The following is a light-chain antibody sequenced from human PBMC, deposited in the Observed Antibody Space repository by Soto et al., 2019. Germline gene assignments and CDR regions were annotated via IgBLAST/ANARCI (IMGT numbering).Light chain of an antibody. CDR1: SGHSSYI. V-gene: IGLV4-60*02. Sequence: QLVLTQSSSASASLGSSVKLTCTLSSGHSSYIIAWHQQQPGKAPRYLMKLEGSGSYNKGSGVPDRFSGSSSGADRYLTISHLQFEDEADYYCATWDSNIHWVFGGGTKLTVL. J-gene: IGLJ3*02. CDR2: LEGSGSY. CDR3: ATWDSNIHWV.